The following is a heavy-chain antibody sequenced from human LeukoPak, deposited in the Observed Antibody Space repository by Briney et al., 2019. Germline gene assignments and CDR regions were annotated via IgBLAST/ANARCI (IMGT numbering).Heavy chain of an antibody. V-gene: IGHV3-21*01. CDR2: ISTTSST. D-gene: IGHD6-19*01. CDR1: GFTFSSFS. Sequence: GGSLRLSCAASGFTFSSFSIHWVRLTPGKGLEWVSFISTTSSTHYVASVKGRFTISRDNAKNSMSLLMNSLRADDTAVYYCVRDPSRLEPGYFDNWGQGVLVTVSS. CDR3: VRDPSRLEPGYFDN. J-gene: IGHJ4*01.